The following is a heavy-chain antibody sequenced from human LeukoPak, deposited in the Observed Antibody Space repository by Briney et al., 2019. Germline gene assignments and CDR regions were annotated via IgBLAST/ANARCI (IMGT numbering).Heavy chain of an antibody. V-gene: IGHV3-30-3*01. D-gene: IGHD3-3*01. Sequence: GRSLRLSCAASGFTFSSYAMHWVRQAPGKGLEWVAVISYDGSNKYYADSVKGRFTISRDNSKNTLYLQMNSLRAEDTAVYYCAGPFWSGPLDYWGQGTLVTVPS. J-gene: IGHJ4*02. CDR2: ISYDGSNK. CDR3: AGPFWSGPLDY. CDR1: GFTFSSYA.